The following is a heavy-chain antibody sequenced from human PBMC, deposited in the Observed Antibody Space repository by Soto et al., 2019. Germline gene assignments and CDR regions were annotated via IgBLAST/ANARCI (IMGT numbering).Heavy chain of an antibody. Sequence: VQLQQWGAGLLKPSETLSLTCAVYGGSFSGYHWSWFRQPPGKGLEWIGEINPSGSINYNPSLKSRVTISVDTSKNQCSLTLSSVTAADTAVYYCATFVGATTVTRGSPRDYWGQGTQVTVSS. V-gene: IGHV4-34*01. J-gene: IGHJ4*02. CDR3: ATFVGATTVTRGSPRDY. D-gene: IGHD4-4*01. CDR2: INPSGSI. CDR1: GGSFSGYH.